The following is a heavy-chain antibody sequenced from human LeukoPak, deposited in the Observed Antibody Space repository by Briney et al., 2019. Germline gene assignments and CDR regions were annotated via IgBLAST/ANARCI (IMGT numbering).Heavy chain of an antibody. D-gene: IGHD3-10*01. V-gene: IGHV1-69*13. J-gene: IGHJ4*02. CDR1: GGTFSSYA. CDR2: IIPILGTA. CDR3: ARDPSIVRGENTPYFDH. Sequence: SVKVSCKAFGGTFSSYAISRVRQAPGQGIEWMGGIIPILGTADYAQKFQGRVMITADEFTNTAYMELSSLRSEDTAVYYCARDPSIVRGENTPYFDHWGQGTLVTVSS.